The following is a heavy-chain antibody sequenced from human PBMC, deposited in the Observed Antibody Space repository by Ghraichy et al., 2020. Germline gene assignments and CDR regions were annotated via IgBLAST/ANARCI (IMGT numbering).Heavy chain of an antibody. CDR2: VSFDGGNK. D-gene: IGHD1-26*01. J-gene: IGHJ3*01. CDR3: AREGGGAFDV. Sequence: LSLTCAASGLIFTDYVMHWVRQAPGKGLEWVAVVSFDGGNKWSADSLKGRFFISRNNSRNTLYLQMNSLRVEDTAVYYCAREGGGAFDVWGQGTMVIVSS. V-gene: IGHV3-30-3*01. CDR1: GLIFTDYV.